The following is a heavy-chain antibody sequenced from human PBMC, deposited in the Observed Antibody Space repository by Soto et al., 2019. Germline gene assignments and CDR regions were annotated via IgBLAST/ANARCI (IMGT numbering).Heavy chain of an antibody. J-gene: IGHJ4*02. CDR2: IIPKDGET. CDR1: GGTFSSYA. Sequence: SVKVSCKASGGTFSSYAISWVRQAPGQGLEWMGGIIPKDGETNYAQKFQGRVTMTEDKSTDTAYMELSSLRSEDTAVYYCAIDTAMVPFDYWGQGTLVTV. V-gene: IGHV1-69*10. CDR3: AIDTAMVPFDY. D-gene: IGHD5-18*01.